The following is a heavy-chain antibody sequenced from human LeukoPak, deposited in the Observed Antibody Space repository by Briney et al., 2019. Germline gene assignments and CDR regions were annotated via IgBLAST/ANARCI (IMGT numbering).Heavy chain of an antibody. CDR3: AKDRAYCGGDCFEGAFDI. D-gene: IGHD2-21*02. J-gene: IGHJ3*02. CDR1: GFTFSTYW. V-gene: IGHV3-30*18. CDR2: LSYDGSNK. Sequence: GGSLRLSCTASGFTFSTYWMSWVRQAPGKGLEWVSVLSYDGSNKYYADSVKGRFTISRDNSKNTLYLQMNSLRAEDTAVYYCAKDRAYCGGDCFEGAFDIWGQGTMVTVSS.